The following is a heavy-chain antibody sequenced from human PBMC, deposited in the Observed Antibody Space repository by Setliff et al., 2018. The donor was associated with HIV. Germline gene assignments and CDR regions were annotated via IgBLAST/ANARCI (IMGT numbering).Heavy chain of an antibody. CDR3: ARDRDSYGFSYFFDY. J-gene: IGHJ4*02. CDR2: IGSIGSGGAT. D-gene: IGHD5-18*01. Sequence: SLRLSCVASGFTFGSYEMNWVRQAPGKGLEWVSNIGSIGSGGATHYADSVKGRFTISRDNAKNSLFLQMNSLRADDTAVYYCARDRDSYGFSYFFDYWGQGTLVTVSS. V-gene: IGHV3-48*03. CDR1: GFTFGSYE.